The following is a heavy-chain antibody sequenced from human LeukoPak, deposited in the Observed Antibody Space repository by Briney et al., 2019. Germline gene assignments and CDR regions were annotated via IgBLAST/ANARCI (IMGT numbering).Heavy chain of an antibody. CDR3: ASLRGYSYGFDY. V-gene: IGHV3-30*19. CDR2: ISYDGSNE. D-gene: IGHD5-18*01. J-gene: IGHJ4*02. CDR1: GFTFSSYG. Sequence: GGSLRLSCAASGFTFSSYGMHWVRQAPGKGLEWVAIISYDGSNEYYADSVKGRFTISRDNSKNTLYLQMNSLRAEDTAVYYCASLRGYSYGFDYWGQGTLVTVSS.